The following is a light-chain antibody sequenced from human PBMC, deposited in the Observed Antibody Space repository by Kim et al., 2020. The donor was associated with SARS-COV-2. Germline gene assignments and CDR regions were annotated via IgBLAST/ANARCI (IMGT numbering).Light chain of an antibody. Sequence: QSALTQPRSVSGSPGQSVTISCTGTSSDVGGYDYVSWYQQHPGKAPKLVIYDVTKRPSGVPDRFSGSKSGNTASLTISGLQTEDEADYYCCSFAGSPPYFFGSGTKVTVL. CDR2: DVT. J-gene: IGLJ1*01. CDR1: SSDVGGYDY. V-gene: IGLV2-11*01. CDR3: CSFAGSPPYF.